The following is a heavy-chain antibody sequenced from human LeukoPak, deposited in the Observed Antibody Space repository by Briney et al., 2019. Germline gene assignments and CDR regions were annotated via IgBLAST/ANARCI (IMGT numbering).Heavy chain of an antibody. CDR3: ARDQDCGGDCYWVFDY. CDR2: INHSGSA. Sequence: SETLSLTCAVYGGSFSGYYWSWIRQPPGKGLESIGEINHSGSANYNPTLKILVTISVDASKNQFSLKLSSVAAADTAVYYCARDQDCGGDCYWVFDYWGQGTLVTVSS. J-gene: IGHJ4*02. V-gene: IGHV4-34*01. CDR1: GGSFSGYY. D-gene: IGHD2-21*02.